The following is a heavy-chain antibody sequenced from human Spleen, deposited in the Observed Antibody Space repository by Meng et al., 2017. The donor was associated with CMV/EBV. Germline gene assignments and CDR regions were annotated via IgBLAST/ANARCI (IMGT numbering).Heavy chain of an antibody. D-gene: IGHD6-13*01. Sequence: ASVKVSCKASGYTFTGYYIHWVPQAPGQGLEWMGWINPNSGVTNYAQKFQGRVTMTRDTSISTAYMELSRLRSDDTAVYFCARARGTTAAAGTNWFDPWGEGTLVTVSS. J-gene: IGHJ5*02. V-gene: IGHV1-2*02. CDR3: ARARGTTAAAGTNWFDP. CDR1: GYTFTGYY. CDR2: INPNSGVT.